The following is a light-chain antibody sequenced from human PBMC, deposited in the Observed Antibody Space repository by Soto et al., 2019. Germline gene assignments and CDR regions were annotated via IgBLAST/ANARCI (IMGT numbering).Light chain of an antibody. Sequence: EILLTQFPATLSLSPGERATLSCRASQSVGPYFAWYQQKPGQAPRLLIYDASTRATGIPARFSGSGSGTDFTLTISSLEPEYVAVDYCQHHKYCNLLTFGGGTEVEIK. J-gene: IGKJ4*02. CDR1: QSVGPY. CDR2: DAS. CDR3: QHHKYCNLLT. V-gene: IGKV3-11*01.